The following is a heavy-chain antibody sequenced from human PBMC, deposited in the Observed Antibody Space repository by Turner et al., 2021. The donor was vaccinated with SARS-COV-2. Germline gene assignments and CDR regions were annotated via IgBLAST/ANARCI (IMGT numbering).Heavy chain of an antibody. J-gene: IGHJ6*02. CDR2: IYYSGST. D-gene: IGHD4-4*01. Sequence: QVQLQESGPGLVKPSETLSLTCTVSGGSISSYYWSWIRQPPGKGLEWIGYIYYSGSTNYNPSLKSRVTISVDTSKNQFSLKLSSVTAADTAVYYCATETVTERKYYYNGMDVWGQGTTVTVSS. CDR1: GGSISSYY. CDR3: ATETVTERKYYYNGMDV. V-gene: IGHV4-59*01.